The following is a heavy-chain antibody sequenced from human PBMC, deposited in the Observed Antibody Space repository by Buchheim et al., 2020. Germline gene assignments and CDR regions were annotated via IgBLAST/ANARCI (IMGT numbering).Heavy chain of an antibody. CDR2: ISASGDST. J-gene: IGHJ4*02. V-gene: IGHV3-23*01. CDR1: GFSFSSYA. D-gene: IGHD2-15*01. CDR3: VKGTLPYCSGGICYPLDY. Sequence: EVQLLDSGGGLVQPGGSLRLSCATSGFSFSSYAVSWVRQAPGKRLEWVSSISASGDSTYHADSVKGRFTLYRDTSTNTVFLQMNSLRAEDTAVYYCVKGTLPYCSGGICYPLDYWGQGTL.